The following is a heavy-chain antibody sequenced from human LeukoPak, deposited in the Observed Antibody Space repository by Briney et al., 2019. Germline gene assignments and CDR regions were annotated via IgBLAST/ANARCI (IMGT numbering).Heavy chain of an antibody. V-gene: IGHV4-59*01. CDR2: MYYSGRT. CDR1: GGSISSYY. D-gene: IGHD1-26*01. J-gene: IGHJ6*02. Sequence: SETLSLTCTVSGGSISSYYWSWIRQPPGKGLEWIGYMYYSGRTNYNPSLKSRVTIPVDTSKNQFSLKLSSVTAADTAVYYCARTFSESYYYYGMDVWGQGTTVTVSS. CDR3: ARTFSESYYYYGMDV.